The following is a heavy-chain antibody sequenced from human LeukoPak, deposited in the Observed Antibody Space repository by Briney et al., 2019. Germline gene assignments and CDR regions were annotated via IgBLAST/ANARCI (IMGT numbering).Heavy chain of an antibody. V-gene: IGHV4-38-2*02. D-gene: IGHD6-6*01. CDR1: GYSISSGYY. CDR2: VYHSGTT. Sequence: SETLSLTCTVSGYSISSGYYWGWIRQPPGKGLEWIGSVYHSGTTYYNPSLKSRVTISVDTSKNQFSLKLSSVTAADTAVYYCARHGFYSSSSNFDYWGQGTLVTVSS. J-gene: IGHJ4*02. CDR3: ARHGFYSSSSNFDY.